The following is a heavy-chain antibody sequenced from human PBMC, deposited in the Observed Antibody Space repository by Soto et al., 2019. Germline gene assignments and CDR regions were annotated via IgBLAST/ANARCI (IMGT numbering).Heavy chain of an antibody. D-gene: IGHD6-13*01. V-gene: IGHV1-3*01. CDR3: ARAGGIAAAGPY. J-gene: IGHJ4*02. CDR2: INAGNGNT. Sequence: ASVKVSCKASGYTFTGYYMHWVRQAPGQRLEWMGWINAGNGNTKYSQKFQGRVTITRDTSASTAYMELSSLRSEDTAVYYCARAGGIAAAGPYWGQGTLVTVSS. CDR1: GYTFTGYY.